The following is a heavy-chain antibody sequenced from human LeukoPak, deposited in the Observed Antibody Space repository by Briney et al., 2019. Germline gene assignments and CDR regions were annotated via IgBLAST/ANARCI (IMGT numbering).Heavy chain of an antibody. V-gene: IGHV3-33*01. CDR1: GFTCSSYG. J-gene: IGHJ4*02. Sequence: GGSLRLSCAASGFTCSSYGMHWVRQAPGKGLEWVAVIWYDGNNKYYADSVKGRFTISRDNSKNTLYLQMNSLRAEDTAVYYCARVNGGKVVEYYFDYWGQGTLVTVSS. CDR2: IWYDGNNK. CDR3: ARVNGGKVVEYYFDY. D-gene: IGHD2-15*01.